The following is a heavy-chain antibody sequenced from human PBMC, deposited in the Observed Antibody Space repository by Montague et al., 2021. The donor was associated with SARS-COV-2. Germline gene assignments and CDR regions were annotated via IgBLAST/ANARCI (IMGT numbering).Heavy chain of an antibody. D-gene: IGHD5-18*01. Sequence: SETLSLTCTVSGGPISSSSYSWGWIRQPPGQGLEWIMSIYYSGSTYYNPYLKSRLTISVATSKNKFSLKLSSVTAADTAVYYCARTEIQVWSRRWFDPWGQGTLVTVSS. CDR1: GGPISSSSYS. CDR3: ARTEIQVWSRRWFDP. CDR2: IYYSGST. V-gene: IGHV4-39*01. J-gene: IGHJ5*02.